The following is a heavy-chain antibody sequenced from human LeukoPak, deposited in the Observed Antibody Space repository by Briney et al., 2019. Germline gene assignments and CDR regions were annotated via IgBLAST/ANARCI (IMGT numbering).Heavy chain of an antibody. CDR2: ISAYNGNT. V-gene: IGHV1-18*01. CDR3: ARRFLWFGELANWFDP. D-gene: IGHD3-10*01. Sequence: AASVKVSCKASGYTFTSYGISWVRQAPGQGLEWMGWISAYNGNTNYAQKLQGRVTMTTDTSTSTAYMELSSLRSEDTAVYYCARRFLWFGELANWFDPWGQGTLVTVSS. CDR1: GYTFTSYG. J-gene: IGHJ5*02.